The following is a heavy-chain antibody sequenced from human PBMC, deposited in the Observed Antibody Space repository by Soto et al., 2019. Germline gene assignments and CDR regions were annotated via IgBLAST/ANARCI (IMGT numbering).Heavy chain of an antibody. V-gene: IGHV4-34*01. Sequence: QVQLQQWGAGLLKPSETLSLTCAVYGGSFSGYYWSWIRQPPGKGLEWIGEINHSGSTNYNPSLTTRATISGDPSQTPSSLKLSSVTAAATSVYYCARGSGYSYGSNWFDPWGQGTLVTVSS. CDR2: INHSGST. D-gene: IGHD5-18*01. J-gene: IGHJ5*02. CDR3: ARGSGYSYGSNWFDP. CDR1: GGSFSGYY.